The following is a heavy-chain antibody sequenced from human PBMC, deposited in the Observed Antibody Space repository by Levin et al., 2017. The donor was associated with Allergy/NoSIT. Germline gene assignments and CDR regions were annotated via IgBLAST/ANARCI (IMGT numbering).Heavy chain of an antibody. CDR2: INWNSGTT. J-gene: IGHJ6*02. Sequence: GGSLRLSCVGSGFDFDDYAMHWVRQVPGKGLEWVSIINWNSGTTAYADSVKGRFSVSRDNAKNSLYLQMNSLTFEDTALYYCVKDVYLGQWPPQYTLGVWGQGTAVTVS. CDR3: VKDVYLGQWPPQYTLGV. CDR1: GFDFDDYA. V-gene: IGHV3-9*01. D-gene: IGHD6-19*01.